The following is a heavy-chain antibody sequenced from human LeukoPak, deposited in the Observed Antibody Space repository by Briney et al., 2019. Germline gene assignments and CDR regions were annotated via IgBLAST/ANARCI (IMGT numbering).Heavy chain of an antibody. J-gene: IGHJ5*02. CDR3: AKAPYGDYMWNNWFDP. CDR1: GFTFSSYA. Sequence: GGSLRLSCAASGFTFSSYAMSWVRQAPGKGLEWVSAISGSGGSTYYADSVKGRFTISRDNSKNTLYLQMNSLRAEDTAVYYSAKAPYGDYMWNNWFDPWGQGTLVTVSS. D-gene: IGHD4-17*01. V-gene: IGHV3-23*01. CDR2: ISGSGGST.